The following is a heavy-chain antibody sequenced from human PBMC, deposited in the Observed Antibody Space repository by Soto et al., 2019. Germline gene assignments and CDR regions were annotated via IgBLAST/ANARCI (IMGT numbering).Heavy chain of an antibody. D-gene: IGHD3-3*01. CDR2: IYYSGST. CDR3: ARAPIFGVVIIGGIFYYFDY. J-gene: IGHJ4*02. CDR1: GGSISSSSYY. V-gene: IGHV4-39*01. Sequence: SETLSLTCTVSGGSISSSSYYWGWIRQPPGKGLEWIGSIYYSGSTYYNPSLKSRVTLTVDTSKNQFSLKLSSVTAADTAVYYCARAPIFGVVIIGGIFYYFDYWGQGTLVTVSS.